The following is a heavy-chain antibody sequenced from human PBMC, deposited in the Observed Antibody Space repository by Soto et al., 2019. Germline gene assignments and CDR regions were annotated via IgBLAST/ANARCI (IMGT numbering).Heavy chain of an antibody. Sequence: QVQLVESGGGVVQPGRSLRLSCAASGFTFSSYGMHWVRKAPGKGLEGVAVISYDGSNKYYADSVKGRFTISRDNSKNTLYLHMNSLRAEDMAVYYCAKESQPGVYYGSGSYYLFDYWGQGTLVTVSS. V-gene: IGHV3-30*18. CDR1: GFTFSSYG. CDR2: ISYDGSNK. J-gene: IGHJ4*02. CDR3: AKESQPGVYYGSGSYYLFDY. D-gene: IGHD3-10*01.